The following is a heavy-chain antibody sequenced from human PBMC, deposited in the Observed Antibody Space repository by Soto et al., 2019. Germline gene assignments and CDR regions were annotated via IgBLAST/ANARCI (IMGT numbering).Heavy chain of an antibody. Sequence: QFQLQESGSGLVNPSQTLSLTCTVSGGSINSGDYSWSWIRQAPGKGLEWIGYMYQSGSTFYNPSLKSRVTISIDRSENFFSLDLKSVTAADTAVYYCARARSWDAYDVWGQGTLVTVSS. V-gene: IGHV4-30-2*01. CDR2: MYQSGST. CDR3: ARARSWDAYDV. CDR1: GGSINSGDYS. D-gene: IGHD3-10*01. J-gene: IGHJ3*01.